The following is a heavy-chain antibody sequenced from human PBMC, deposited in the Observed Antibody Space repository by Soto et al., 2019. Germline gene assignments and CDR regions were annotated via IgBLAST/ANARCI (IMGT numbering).Heavy chain of an antibody. CDR3: ARGDSSGWCWGSWECDL. Sequence: QVQLVQSGAEVKKPGASAKVSCKASGYTFTSYAMHWVRQATGQRPEWMGWINAGNGNTKYSQKFQGRFTITRETSASTACMELSSLRSEATVVYYCARGDSSGWCWGSWECDLWGRGTLVTVSS. V-gene: IGHV1-3*01. D-gene: IGHD6-19*01. J-gene: IGHJ2*01. CDR1: GYTFTSYA. CDR2: INAGNGNT.